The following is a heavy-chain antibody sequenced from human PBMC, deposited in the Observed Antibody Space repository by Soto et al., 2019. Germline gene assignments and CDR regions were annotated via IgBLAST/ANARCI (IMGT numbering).Heavy chain of an antibody. CDR3: ARGVPSYGDYDTSFDY. D-gene: IGHD4-17*01. CDR2: IYYSGST. CDR1: GGSVSSGSYY. J-gene: IGHJ4*02. V-gene: IGHV4-61*01. Sequence: SETLSLTCTVSGGSVSSGSYYWSWIRQPPGKGLEWIGYIYYSGSTNYNPSLKSRVTISVDTSKNQFSLKLSSVTAADTAVYYCARGVPSYGDYDTSFDYWGQGTLVTVSS.